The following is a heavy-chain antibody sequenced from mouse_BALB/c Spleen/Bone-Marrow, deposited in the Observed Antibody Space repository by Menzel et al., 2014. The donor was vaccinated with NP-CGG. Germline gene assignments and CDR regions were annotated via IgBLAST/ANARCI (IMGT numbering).Heavy chain of an antibody. CDR2: INPDSSTI. Sequence: VQLQQSGGGLVQPGGSLKLSCAASGFDFRRYWMSWVRQAPGKGLEWIGEINPDSSTINYTPSLKDKFIISRDNAKNTLYLQMTKVRSGDTALYYCARLNYYGNLFVWGAGTTVTVSS. V-gene: IGHV4-1*02. CDR1: GFDFRRYW. CDR3: ARLNYYGNLFV. J-gene: IGHJ1*01. D-gene: IGHD1-1*01.